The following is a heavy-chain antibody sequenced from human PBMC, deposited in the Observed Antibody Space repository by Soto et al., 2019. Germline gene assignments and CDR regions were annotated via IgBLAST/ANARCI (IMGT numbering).Heavy chain of an antibody. J-gene: IGHJ6*02. CDR3: ARGGTMIVVVNEYYYGMDV. D-gene: IGHD3-22*01. V-gene: IGHV1-2*04. Sequence: ASVKVSCKASGYTFTGYYMHWVRQAPGQGLEWMGWINPNSGGTNYAQKFQGWVTMTRDTSISTAYMELSSLRSDDTAVYYCARGGTMIVVVNEYYYGMDVWGQGTTVTVSS. CDR1: GYTFTGYY. CDR2: INPNSGGT.